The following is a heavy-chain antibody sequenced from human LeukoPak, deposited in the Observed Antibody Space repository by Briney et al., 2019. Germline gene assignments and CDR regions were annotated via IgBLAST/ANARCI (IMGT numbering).Heavy chain of an antibody. CDR1: GGSISSSNW. V-gene: IGHV4-4*02. Sequence: PSETLSLTCAVSGGSISSSNWWSWVRQPSGKGLEWIGEIYHSGSTNYNPSLKSRVTISVDKSKNQFSLKLSSVTAADTAVYYCARRNDYGDAFDIWGQGTMVTVSS. CDR2: IYHSGST. CDR3: ARRNDYGDAFDI. D-gene: IGHD4-17*01. J-gene: IGHJ3*02.